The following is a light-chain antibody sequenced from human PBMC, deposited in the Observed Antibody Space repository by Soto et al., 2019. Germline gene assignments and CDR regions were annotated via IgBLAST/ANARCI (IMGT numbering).Light chain of an antibody. CDR3: QQSYSTPIT. V-gene: IGKV1-39*01. CDR2: AAS. J-gene: IGKJ5*01. Sequence: QMTQSPSAVSASVADRLTIPCRASQIISSYLHWYQQKPGKAPKLLIYAASSLQSGVPSRFSGSGSGTDFTLTISSLQPEDFATYYCQQSYSTPITFGQGTRLEI. CDR1: QIISSY.